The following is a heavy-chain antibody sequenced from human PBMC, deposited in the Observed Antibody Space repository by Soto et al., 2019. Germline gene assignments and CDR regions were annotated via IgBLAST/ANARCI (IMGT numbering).Heavy chain of an antibody. CDR1: GFSFSIYT. V-gene: IGHV3-23*01. Sequence: EVQMLESGGGLVKPGGSLRLSCSDSGFSFSIYTMTSGRQAPGKGREWVSSIRGGGGGTHYADSIKCRVTISRDNSRNPLQVEMRGLRAADTGIYHCAAGSEYDILTTPHEYDYWGQGPLVTVPS. D-gene: IGHD3-9*01. CDR2: IRGGGGGT. CDR3: AAGSEYDILTTPHEYDY. J-gene: IGHJ4*02.